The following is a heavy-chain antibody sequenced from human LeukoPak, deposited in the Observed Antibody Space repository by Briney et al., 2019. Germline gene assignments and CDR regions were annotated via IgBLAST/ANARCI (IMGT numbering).Heavy chain of an antibody. CDR3: ARHERDGGSRWFDP. Sequence: GESLKISCKGSGYIFTNYWIGWVRQMPGKGLEWMGIIYPGDSDALYSPSFQGQVTISADKSISTAYLQWTSLKASDTAMYYCARHERDGGSRWFDPWGQGTLVTVSS. J-gene: IGHJ5*02. D-gene: IGHD3-10*01. V-gene: IGHV5-51*01. CDR1: GYIFTNYW. CDR2: IYPGDSDA.